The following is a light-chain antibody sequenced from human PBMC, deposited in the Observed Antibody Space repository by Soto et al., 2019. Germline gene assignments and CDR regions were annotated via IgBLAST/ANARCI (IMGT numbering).Light chain of an antibody. CDR1: QTVKNNY. CDR2: GAF. Sequence: EVVLTQSPGTLSLSPGERVTLYCRPSQTVKNNYLAWYQQKPGRAPRLLIFGAFNRATGIPDRFSGSVSGTDFTLTISRLEHEDFAMYYCQQYDTSPLTFGGGTKVDI. J-gene: IGKJ4*01. CDR3: QQYDTSPLT. V-gene: IGKV3-20*01.